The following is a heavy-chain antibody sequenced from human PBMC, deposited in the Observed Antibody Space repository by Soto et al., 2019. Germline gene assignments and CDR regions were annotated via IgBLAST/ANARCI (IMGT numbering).Heavy chain of an antibody. V-gene: IGHV3-21*06. CDR3: ARDSDCHSTSCFFPPHV. J-gene: IGHJ6*02. CDR2: ISGGGSYI. Sequence: GGSLRLSCSASGFTFSDENMSWVRQVPGKGLEWVSGISGGGSYIFYADSVQGRFSISRDNPKNSLFLEMNSLRVEDTAVYYCARDSDCHSTSCFFPPHVWGQGTTVTVSS. D-gene: IGHD2-2*01. CDR1: GFTFSDEN.